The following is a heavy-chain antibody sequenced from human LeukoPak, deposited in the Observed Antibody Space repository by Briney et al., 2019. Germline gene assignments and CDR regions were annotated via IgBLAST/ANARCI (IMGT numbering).Heavy chain of an antibody. Sequence: SETLSLTCTVSGGSISSSSYYWGWIRQPPGKGLEWIGGIYYSGSTYYNPSLKSRVTISVDTSKNQFSLKLSSVTAADTAVYYCASDLGYSSGWVAFDIWGQGTMVTVSS. J-gene: IGHJ3*02. CDR3: ASDLGYSSGWVAFDI. CDR1: GGSISSSSYY. D-gene: IGHD6-19*01. CDR2: IYYSGST. V-gene: IGHV4-39*01.